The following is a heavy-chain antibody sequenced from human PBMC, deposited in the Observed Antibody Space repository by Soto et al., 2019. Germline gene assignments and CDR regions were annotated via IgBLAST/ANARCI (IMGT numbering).Heavy chain of an antibody. Sequence: GTLSLTCAVSGGSFTSNNWWTWVRQPQGQGLEWIGEIYRTGSTNYNPSLKSRVTISLDKSENQFSLKVTSLTAADTAVYYCASRDPGTSVDYWGQGTLVTVSS. D-gene: IGHD1-7*01. CDR1: GGSFTSNNW. J-gene: IGHJ4*02. CDR3: ASRDPGTSVDY. V-gene: IGHV4-4*02. CDR2: IYRTGST.